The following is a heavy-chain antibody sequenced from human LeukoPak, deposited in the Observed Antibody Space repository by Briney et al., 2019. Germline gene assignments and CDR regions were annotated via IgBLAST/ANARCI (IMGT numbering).Heavy chain of an antibody. Sequence: GASVKVSCKASGYTFTSYDINWVRQATGQGLEWMGWMNPNSGNTGYAQKFQGRVTITRNTSISTAYMELSSLRSEDTAVYYCARGRGYDSSGTQSTPPFDYWGQGTLVTVSS. D-gene: IGHD3-22*01. V-gene: IGHV1-8*03. CDR1: GYTFTSYD. CDR2: MNPNSGNT. CDR3: ARGRGYDSSGTQSTPPFDY. J-gene: IGHJ4*02.